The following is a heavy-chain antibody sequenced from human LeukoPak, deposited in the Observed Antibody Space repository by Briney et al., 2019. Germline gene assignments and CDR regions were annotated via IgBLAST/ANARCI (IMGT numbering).Heavy chain of an antibody. J-gene: IGHJ5*02. CDR1: GGSISSYY. V-gene: IGHV4-4*09. Sequence: PSETLSLTCTVSGGSISSYYWSWIRQPPGKGLEWIGYIYTSGSTNYNPSLKSRVTISVDTSKNQFSLKLSSVTAADTAVYYCARHEVSWFDPWGQGTLVTVSS. D-gene: IGHD2-8*01. CDR3: ARHEVSWFDP. CDR2: IYTSGST.